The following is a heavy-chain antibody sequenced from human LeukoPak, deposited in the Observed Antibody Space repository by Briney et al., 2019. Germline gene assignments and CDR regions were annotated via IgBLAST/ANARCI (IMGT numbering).Heavy chain of an antibody. J-gene: IGHJ4*02. D-gene: IGHD2-15*01. V-gene: IGHV3-33*08. Sequence: GGSLRLSCAASGFTFNIYAMHWVRQAPGKGLEWVAVIWFDGSNKYYADSVKGRFTISRDNSKNTLYLQMNSLRAEDTAVYYCARLYCSDGSCYSGYFDYWGQGTLVTVSS. CDR1: GFTFNIYA. CDR2: IWFDGSNK. CDR3: ARLYCSDGSCYSGYFDY.